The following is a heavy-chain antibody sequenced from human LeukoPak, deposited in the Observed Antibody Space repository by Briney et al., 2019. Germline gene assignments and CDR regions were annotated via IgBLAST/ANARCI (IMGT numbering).Heavy chain of an antibody. CDR3: ARADYYTSGTFRYYFDY. D-gene: IGHD3-10*01. Sequence: GGSLRPSCAASGFTFSTYAVHWVRQAPGKGLEWVALISYNGNNKYYADSVKGRFTISRDNSKNTLYLQMNSLEPEDTAVYYCARADYYTSGTFRYYFDYWGQGTLVSVSS. V-gene: IGHV3-30-3*01. CDR2: ISYNGNNK. J-gene: IGHJ4*02. CDR1: GFTFSTYA.